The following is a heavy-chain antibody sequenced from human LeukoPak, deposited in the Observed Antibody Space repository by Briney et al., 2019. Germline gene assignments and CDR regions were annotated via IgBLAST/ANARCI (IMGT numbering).Heavy chain of an antibody. CDR1: GFTFSSYW. V-gene: IGHV3-7*01. J-gene: IGHJ4*02. CDR3: ARHASYSSGWWYFDY. D-gene: IGHD6-19*01. CDR2: IKQDGSEK. Sequence: GGSLRLSCAASGFTFSSYWMSWVRQAPGKGLEWVANIKQDGSEKYYVDSVKGRFTISRDNAKNSLYLQMNSLRAEDTAVYYCARHASYSSGWWYFDYWGQGTLVTVSS.